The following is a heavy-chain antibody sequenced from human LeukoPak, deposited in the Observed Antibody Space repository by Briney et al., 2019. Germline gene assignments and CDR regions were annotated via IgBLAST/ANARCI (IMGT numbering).Heavy chain of an antibody. J-gene: IGHJ5*02. CDR3: ARGLLERRTNWFDP. Sequence: SETPSLTCTVSGYSISSGYYWGWIRQPPGKGLEWIGSIYHSGSTYYNPSLKSRVTISVDTSKNQFSLKLSSVTAADTAVYYCARGLLERRTNWFDPWGQGTLVTVSS. V-gene: IGHV4-38-2*02. CDR2: IYHSGST. D-gene: IGHD1-1*01. CDR1: GYSISSGYY.